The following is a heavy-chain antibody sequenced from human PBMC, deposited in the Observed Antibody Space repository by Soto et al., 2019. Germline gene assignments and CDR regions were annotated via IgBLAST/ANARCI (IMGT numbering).Heavy chain of an antibody. CDR1: GAAVSGGGQY. J-gene: IGHJ6*02. CDR3: ARERVLGDGGGFDV. CDR2: IYYIGSP. D-gene: IGHD3-16*01. V-gene: IGHV4-31*03. Sequence: SETLSLTCSVSGAAVSGGGQYWNWVRQLPGKGLEWIGNIYYIGSPDYNPSLKSRVTISLDTSKNQFSLKLISVTAADTAVYYCARERVLGDGGGFDVWGQGTTVTVSS.